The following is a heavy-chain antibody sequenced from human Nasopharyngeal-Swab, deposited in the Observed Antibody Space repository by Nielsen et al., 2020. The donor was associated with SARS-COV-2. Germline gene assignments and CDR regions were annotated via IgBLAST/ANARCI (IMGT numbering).Heavy chain of an antibody. D-gene: IGHD2-15*01. Sequence: GESLKISCAASGFTFSNYSMNWVRQAPGKGLEWVSSISSSSIFIYYADSVKGRFTISRDNAKNSLYLQMNSLRAEDTAVYYCARDLGYCSGGSCYSALLFDYWGQGTLVTVSS. CDR3: ARDLGYCSGGSCYSALLFDY. CDR1: GFTFSNYS. J-gene: IGHJ4*02. V-gene: IGHV3-21*01. CDR2: ISSSSIFI.